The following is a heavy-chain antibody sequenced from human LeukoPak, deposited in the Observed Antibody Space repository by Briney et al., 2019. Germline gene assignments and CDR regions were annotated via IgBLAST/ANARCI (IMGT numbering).Heavy chain of an antibody. D-gene: IGHD5-18*01. J-gene: IGHJ5*02. CDR3: ARAVGYSYGKRWFDP. V-gene: IGHV3-13*04. CDR1: GFTFSSYD. CDR2: IGTAGDT. Sequence: GGSLRLSCAASGFTFSSYDMHWVRQATGKGLECVSAIGTAGDTYYPGSVKGRFTISRENAKNSLYLQMNSLRAGDTAVYYCARAVGYSYGKRWFDPWGQGTLVTVSS.